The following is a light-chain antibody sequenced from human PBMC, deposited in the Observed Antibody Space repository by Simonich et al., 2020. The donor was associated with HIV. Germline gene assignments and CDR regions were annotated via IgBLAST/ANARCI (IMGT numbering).Light chain of an antibody. J-gene: IGLJ3*02. CDR3: QSYDSSLSGWV. V-gene: IGLV1-40*01. Sequence: QSALTQPASVSGAPGQRVTISCTGSSSNIGAGYDVHWYQQLPGTAPKLLFYGNSNRPSGVPDRFSGSKSGTSASLAITGLQAEDEADYYCQSYDSSLSGWVFGGGTKLTVL. CDR1: SSNIGAGYD. CDR2: GNS.